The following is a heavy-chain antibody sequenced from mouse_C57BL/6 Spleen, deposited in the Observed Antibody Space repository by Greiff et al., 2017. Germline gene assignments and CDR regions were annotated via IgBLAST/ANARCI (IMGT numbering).Heavy chain of an antibody. J-gene: IGHJ2*01. CDR1: GYTFTDYE. Sequence: QVQLQQSGAELVRPGASVTLSCKASGYTFTDYEMHWVKQTPVHGLEWIGAIDPETGGTAYNQKFKGKAILTADKSSSTAYMELRSLTSEDSAVYYCTGASDTTVVATDYWGQGTTLTVSS. D-gene: IGHD1-1*01. V-gene: IGHV1-15*01. CDR2: IDPETGGT. CDR3: TGASDTTVVATDY.